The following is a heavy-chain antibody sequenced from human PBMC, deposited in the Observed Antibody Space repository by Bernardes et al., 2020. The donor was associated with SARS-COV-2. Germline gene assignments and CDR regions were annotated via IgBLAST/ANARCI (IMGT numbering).Heavy chain of an antibody. CDR1: GFIFNSYG. Sequence: GGSLRLSCAASGFIFNSYGMHWVRQAPGKGLEWVAVISYDGSNKYYGDSVKGRFTISRDNSKNTLYLQMNSLRAEDTAVYSCAKDGDLGGMDVWGQGTTVTVSS. J-gene: IGHJ6*02. CDR3: AKDGDLGGMDV. D-gene: IGHD2-21*02. CDR2: ISYDGSNK. V-gene: IGHV3-30*18.